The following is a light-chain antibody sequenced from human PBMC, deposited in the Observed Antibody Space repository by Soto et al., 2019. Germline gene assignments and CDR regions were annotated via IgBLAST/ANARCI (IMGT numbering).Light chain of an antibody. CDR2: KDS. CDR3: QSADKSGTDV. Sequence: SYELTQPPSVSVSPGQTARITCSGDALPKQYAYWYQQKPGQAPVLGIYKDSERPSGILERFSDSRSGTTVTLTISGVQAEDEADYYCQSADKSGTDVFGTGTKLTVL. V-gene: IGLV3-25*03. CDR1: ALPKQY. J-gene: IGLJ1*01.